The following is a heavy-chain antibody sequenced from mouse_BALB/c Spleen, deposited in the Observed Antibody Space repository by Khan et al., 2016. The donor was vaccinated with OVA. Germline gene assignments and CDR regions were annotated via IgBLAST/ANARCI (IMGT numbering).Heavy chain of an antibody. CDR2: IYPGSGNT. D-gene: IGHD4-1*01. J-gene: IGHJ3*01. CDR3: ARSGTGAFAY. Sequence: QVQLQQSGAELARPGASMKLSCKASGYTFTDYYLNWVKQRTGQGLEWIGDIYPGSGNTYYNERFKGKATLTADKSSSTAYMQLSSLTSDAAAVYFCARSGTGAFAYWAQGTLVTVSA. V-gene: IGHV1-77*01. CDR1: GYTFTDYY.